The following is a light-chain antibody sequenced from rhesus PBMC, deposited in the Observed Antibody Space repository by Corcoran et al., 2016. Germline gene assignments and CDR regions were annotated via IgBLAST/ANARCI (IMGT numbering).Light chain of an antibody. J-gene: IGKJ2*01. Sequence: DVVMTQSPLSLPITPGQPASISCRSSQSLVHSDGNTYLSWYQQKPGQPPRLLIYKVSNRYSGVPDRFSGRGAGTDFTLKISRVGAEDVGVYYCGQGTKVPYSFGQGTKVEIK. CDR1: QSLVHSDGNTY. V-gene: IGKV2-62*02. CDR3: GQGTKVPYS. CDR2: KVS.